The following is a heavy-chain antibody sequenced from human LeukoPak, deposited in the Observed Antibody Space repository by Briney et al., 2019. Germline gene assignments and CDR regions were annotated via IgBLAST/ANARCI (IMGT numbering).Heavy chain of an antibody. CDR3: ARDFGYYMDV. CDR1: GGTFSSYA. CDR2: IIPIFGTA. D-gene: IGHD3-3*01. J-gene: IGHJ6*03. Sequence: ASVEVSCKTSGGTFSSYAISWVRQAPGQGLEWMGGIIPIFGTANYAQKFQGRVTITADKSTSTAYMELSSLRSEDTAVYYCARDFGYYMDVWGKGTTVTVSS. V-gene: IGHV1-69*06.